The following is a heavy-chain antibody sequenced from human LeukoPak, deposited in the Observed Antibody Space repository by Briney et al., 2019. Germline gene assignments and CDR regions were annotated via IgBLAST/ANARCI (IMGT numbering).Heavy chain of an antibody. CDR1: GGSFSDYC. J-gene: IGHJ4*02. V-gene: IGHV4-34*01. CDR3: ARGDYARAFDY. CDR2: INHSGTT. D-gene: IGHD4-17*01. Sequence: SETLSLTGAVYGGSFSDYCWSWIRQPPGKGLEWIGEINHSGTTNYNPSLKSRVTISVDTSKNQFSLKLSSVTAADTAVHYCARGDYARAFDYWGQGTLVTVSS.